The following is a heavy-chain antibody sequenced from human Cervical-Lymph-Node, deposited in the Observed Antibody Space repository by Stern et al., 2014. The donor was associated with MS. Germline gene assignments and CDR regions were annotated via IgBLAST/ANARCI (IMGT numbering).Heavy chain of an antibody. CDR2: MNPNSGNT. V-gene: IGHV1-8*01. J-gene: IGHJ6*02. Sequence: QVQLVQSGAEVKKPGASVKVSCKASGYTFTSYDINWVRQATGQGLEWMGWMNPNSGNTGYAQKFQGRVTMTRNTSISTAYMELSSVRSGDTPFYYCERKNRRYRYYYGMDVWGQGTTVTVSS. CDR1: GYTFTSYD. CDR3: ERKNRRYRYYYGMDV. D-gene: IGHD1-1*01.